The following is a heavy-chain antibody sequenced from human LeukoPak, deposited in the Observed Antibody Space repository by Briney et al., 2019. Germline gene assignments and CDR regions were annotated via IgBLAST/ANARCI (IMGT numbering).Heavy chain of an antibody. CDR2: IKHDGSEK. Sequence: GGSLRLSCAASGFTFSIYWMSWVSQAPGKGLELVANIKHDGSEKYYVDSVKGRFTISRDNAKNSLFLQMNNLRVEDTAVYYCATYGDYALFDLQHWGQGTLVTVSS. D-gene: IGHD4-17*01. J-gene: IGHJ1*01. CDR3: ATYGDYALFDLQH. CDR1: GFTFSIYW. V-gene: IGHV3-7*05.